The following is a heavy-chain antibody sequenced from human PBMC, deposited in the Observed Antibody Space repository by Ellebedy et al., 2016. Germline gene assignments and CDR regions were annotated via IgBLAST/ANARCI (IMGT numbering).Heavy chain of an antibody. Sequence: GGSLRLSCAASGFTFSSYGMHWVRQAPGKGLEWVAVISYDGSNKYYADSVKGRFTISRDNSKNTLYLQMNSLRAEDTAVYYCVTRLYSSGWYLFDYWGQGTLVTVSS. CDR3: VTRLYSSGWYLFDY. CDR1: GFTFSSYG. D-gene: IGHD6-19*01. CDR2: ISYDGSNK. V-gene: IGHV3-30*03. J-gene: IGHJ4*02.